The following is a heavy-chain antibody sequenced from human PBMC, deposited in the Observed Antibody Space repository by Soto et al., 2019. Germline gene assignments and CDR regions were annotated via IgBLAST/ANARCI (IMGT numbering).Heavy chain of an antibody. J-gene: IGHJ6*02. V-gene: IGHV1-69*01. CDR3: ARADDYGAAGGYYYYCGMDV. Sequence: QVQLVQSGAEVKKPGSSVKVSCKASGGTFSSYAISWVRQAPGQGLEWMGGIIPIFGTANYAQKFQGRVTITVDDSTSTAYMELSRLRAEDTGVYYCARADDYGAAGGYYYYCGMDVWGQGTTVTVSS. CDR1: GGTFSSYA. CDR2: IIPIFGTA. D-gene: IGHD4-17*01.